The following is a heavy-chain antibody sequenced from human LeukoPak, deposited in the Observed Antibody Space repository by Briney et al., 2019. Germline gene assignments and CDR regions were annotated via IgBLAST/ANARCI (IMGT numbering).Heavy chain of an antibody. CDR2: IYYSGST. D-gene: IGHD3-10*01. J-gene: IGHJ4*02. CDR1: GGSISSYY. Sequence: ASETLSLTCTVSGGSISSYYWSWIRQPPGKGLEWIGYIYYSGSTNYNPSLKSRVTISVDRSKNQFSLKLSSVTAADTAVYYCARAFGESTYYFDYWGQGTLVTVSS. CDR3: ARAFGESTYYFDY. V-gene: IGHV4-59*12.